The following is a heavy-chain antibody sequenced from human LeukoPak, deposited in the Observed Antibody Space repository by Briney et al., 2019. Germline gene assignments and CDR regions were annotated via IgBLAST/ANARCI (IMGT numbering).Heavy chain of an antibody. CDR3: GWCMVRHQVGCNCFPP. J-gene: IGHJ5*02. CDR2: IRIGGGGT. Sequence: GGSLRLSCAPSGFDLTIYAMTWVRQAPAKGLEWVSSIRIGGGGTYYADSVKGRFTTSRGNSVNTLHLQMNNLRVEDTARYFCGWCMVRHQVGCNCFPPGAQGTLVTVSS. CDR1: GFDLTIYA. D-gene: IGHD2-8*02. V-gene: IGHV3-23*01.